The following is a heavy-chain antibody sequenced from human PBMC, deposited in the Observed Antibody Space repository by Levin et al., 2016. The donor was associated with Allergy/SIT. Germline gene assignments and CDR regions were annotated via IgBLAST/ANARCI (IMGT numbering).Heavy chain of an antibody. CDR1: GFTFSSYG. D-gene: IGHD3-10*01. Sequence: GESLKISCAASGFTFSSYGMHWVRQAPGKGLEWVSFIRFDGSNKYYVDSVKGRFTISRDNSKNTLYLQMNSLRDEDTAVYYCAKDQYLRDVWGQGTTVTVSS. CDR3: AKDQYLRDV. J-gene: IGHJ6*02. V-gene: IGHV3-30*02. CDR2: IRFDGSNK.